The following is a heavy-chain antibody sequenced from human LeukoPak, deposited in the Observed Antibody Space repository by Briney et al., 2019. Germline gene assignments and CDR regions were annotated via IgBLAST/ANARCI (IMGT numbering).Heavy chain of an antibody. CDR1: GGSINSDY. J-gene: IGHJ3*02. CDR2: IYHSGCT. D-gene: IGHD4-4*01. CDR3: ARVGGMTTINNAAFDI. Sequence: SETLSLTCSVSGGSINSDYWNWIRQPPGKGLEWIGYIYHSGCTNYNPSLKSRVTISIDKSKKQFSLKLISVTAADTAIYYCARVGGMTTINNAAFDIWGQGTMVTVSS. V-gene: IGHV4-59*01.